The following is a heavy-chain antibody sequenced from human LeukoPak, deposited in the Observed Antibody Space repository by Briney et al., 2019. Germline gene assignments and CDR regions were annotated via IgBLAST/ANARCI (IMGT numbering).Heavy chain of an antibody. J-gene: IGHJ4*02. V-gene: IGHV1-46*01. CDR3: ARFPSYFTMVRGVISAIDY. D-gene: IGHD3-10*01. CDR1: GYTFTSYY. CDR2: NSPSGSGT. Sequence: ASVKVSCKASGYTFTSYYLHWVRQAPGQGLEWMGINSPSGSGTTYAQKFQGRVTMTRDTSTSTVYMELGSLRSEDTAVYYCARFPSYFTMVRGVISAIDYWGQGTLVTVSS.